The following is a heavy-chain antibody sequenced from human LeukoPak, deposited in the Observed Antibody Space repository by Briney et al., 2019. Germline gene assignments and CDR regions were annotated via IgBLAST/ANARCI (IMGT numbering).Heavy chain of an antibody. V-gene: IGHV3-66*01. CDR1: GFTVSSNY. J-gene: IGHJ4*02. CDR3: ARGSGYDPFDY. D-gene: IGHD5-12*01. Sequence: PGGSLRLSCAASGFTVSSNYMSWVRQAPGKGLEWVSVIYSDGTIYYADSVKGRFTISRDNSKNTLYLQMNSLRAEVTAVYYCARGSGYDPFDYWGQGTLVTVSS. CDR2: IYSDGTI.